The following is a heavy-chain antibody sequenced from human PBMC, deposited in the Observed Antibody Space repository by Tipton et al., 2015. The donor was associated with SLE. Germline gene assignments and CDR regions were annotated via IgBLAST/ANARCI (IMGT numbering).Heavy chain of an antibody. CDR1: GGSISSYY. CDR2: IYYSGST. J-gene: IGHJ4*02. CDR3: AGGMPSGSYNY. D-gene: IGHD1-26*01. V-gene: IGHV4-59*01. Sequence: LGLSCTVSGGSISSYYWSWIRQPPGKGLEWIGYIYYSGSTNYNPSLKSRVTISVDTSKNQFSLKLSSVTAADTAVYYCAGGMPSGSYNYWGQGTLVTVSS.